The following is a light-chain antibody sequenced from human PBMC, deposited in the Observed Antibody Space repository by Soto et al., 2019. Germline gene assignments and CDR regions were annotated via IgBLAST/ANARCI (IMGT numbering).Light chain of an antibody. CDR2: DAS. Sequence: EIVMTQFPATPSVSPGERATLSCRASENISTKLAWYQQKAGQAPRLLIFDASTRATGIPARFSGSGSETEFTLTISSLQSEDFAVYYCQQYHNWPPITFGGGTKVEIK. CDR1: ENISTK. J-gene: IGKJ4*01. CDR3: QQYHNWPPIT. V-gene: IGKV3-15*01.